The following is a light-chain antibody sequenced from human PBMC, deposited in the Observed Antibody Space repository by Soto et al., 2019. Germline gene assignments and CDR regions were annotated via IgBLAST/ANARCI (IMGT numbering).Light chain of an antibody. CDR3: SSYAGTHIV. Sequence: QSVLTQPPSVSEAPRQRVAISCSGSSSNIGNNAVNWYQQLPGKAPKLLIYYDDLLPSGVSGRFSGSKSGTSASLAISGLQSEDEADYYCSSYAGTHIVFGTGTKVTVL. CDR2: YDD. CDR1: SSNIGNNA. J-gene: IGLJ1*01. V-gene: IGLV1-36*01.